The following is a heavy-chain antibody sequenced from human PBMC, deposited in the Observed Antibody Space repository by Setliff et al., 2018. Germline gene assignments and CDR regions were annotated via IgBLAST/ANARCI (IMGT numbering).Heavy chain of an antibody. V-gene: IGHV3-23*01. Sequence: AGGSLRLSCVASTFTFSKYAVTWVRQAPGKGLEWVSSIGASRDNTYYADSVMGRFSISRDNSKNTLSLQMNSLRAEDTAVYYCVKDRGTNWSEGFDSWGQGTLVTV. CDR2: IGASRDNT. CDR3: VKDRGTNWSEGFDS. J-gene: IGHJ4*02. D-gene: IGHD7-27*01. CDR1: TFTFSKYA.